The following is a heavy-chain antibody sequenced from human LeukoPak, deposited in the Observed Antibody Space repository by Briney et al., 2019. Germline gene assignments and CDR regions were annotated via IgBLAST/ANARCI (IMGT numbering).Heavy chain of an antibody. CDR2: IYYSGST. J-gene: IGHJ6*02. V-gene: IGHV4-59*01. CDR3: ARATYYDILTGLYYYYGMDV. Sequence: SETLSLTCTVSGGSISSYYWSWIRQPPGKELEWIGYIYYSGSTNYNPSLKSRVTISVDTSKNQFSLKLSSVTAADTAVYYCARATYYDILTGLYYYYGMDVWGQGTTVTVSS. CDR1: GGSISSYY. D-gene: IGHD3-9*01.